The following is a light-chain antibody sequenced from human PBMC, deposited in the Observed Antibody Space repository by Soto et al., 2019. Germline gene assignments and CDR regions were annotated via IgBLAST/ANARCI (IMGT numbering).Light chain of an antibody. CDR1: QGIGGY. Sequence: DIQMTQSPSSLSASFGDRVTITCRASQGIGGYLAWFQQKPGNAPKLLIYAASTLQAGVPSRFSGSGSGTDFTLTISGLQPEDVATYYCQKYNSAPLTVGGGTKVEIK. J-gene: IGKJ4*01. CDR2: AAS. V-gene: IGKV1-27*01. CDR3: QKYNSAPLT.